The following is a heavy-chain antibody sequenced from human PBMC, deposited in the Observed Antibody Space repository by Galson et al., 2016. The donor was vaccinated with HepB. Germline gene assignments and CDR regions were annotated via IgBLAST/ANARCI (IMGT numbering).Heavy chain of an antibody. CDR1: GGSISSYY. J-gene: IGHJ6*02. Sequence: TLSLTCTVSGGSISSYYWSWIRQPAGKGLEWIGRVYTSGSNKYNPSLKSRVTMSLDTSKNQFSLKLNSVTAADTAVYYCARDRDNNYVSGLDIWGQGTTVTVSS. CDR2: VYTSGSN. D-gene: IGHD4-11*01. CDR3: ARDRDNNYVSGLDI. V-gene: IGHV4-4*07.